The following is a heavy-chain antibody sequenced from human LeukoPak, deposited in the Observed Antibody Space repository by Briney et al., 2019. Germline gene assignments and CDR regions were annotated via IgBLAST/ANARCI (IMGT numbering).Heavy chain of an antibody. Sequence: PSETLSLTCTVSGGSISSYYWSWIRQPPGKGLEWIGYIYTSGSTNYNPSLKSRVTISVDTSKNQFSLKLSSVTAADTAVYYCARAHITMIVVRFDPWGQGTLVTVSS. CDR2: IYTSGST. D-gene: IGHD3-22*01. CDR1: GGSISSYY. CDR3: ARAHITMIVVRFDP. V-gene: IGHV4-4*09. J-gene: IGHJ5*02.